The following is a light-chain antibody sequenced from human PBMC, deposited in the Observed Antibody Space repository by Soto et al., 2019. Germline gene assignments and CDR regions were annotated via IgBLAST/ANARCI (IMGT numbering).Light chain of an antibody. CDR3: QQYNNWPYT. Sequence: EIVMTHSPATLSVSPGERATLSCRASQPISTNLGWYQHKPGQAPRLLIFDASTRATGVPARFSGSGSGTDFTLTISSLQSEDFAVYYCQQYNNWPYTFGQGTKLEI. CDR1: QPISTN. J-gene: IGKJ2*01. V-gene: IGKV3-15*01. CDR2: DAS.